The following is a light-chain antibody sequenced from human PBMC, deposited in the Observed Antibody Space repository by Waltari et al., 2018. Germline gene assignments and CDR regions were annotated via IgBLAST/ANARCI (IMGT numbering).Light chain of an antibody. Sequence: QSALTQPASVSGSPGQSTTIPSSGTTTDLGAYYYVSWFQQHPGKLPKLMIYEVSNRPSGISNRFSGSKSGNTASLTISRLQAEDEADYYCSSYTSSSTYVFGTGTRVTVL. J-gene: IGLJ1*01. CDR2: EVS. CDR3: SSYTSSSTYV. V-gene: IGLV2-14*01. CDR1: TTDLGAYYY.